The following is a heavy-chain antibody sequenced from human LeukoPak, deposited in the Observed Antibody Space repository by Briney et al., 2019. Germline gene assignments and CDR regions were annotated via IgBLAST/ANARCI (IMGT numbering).Heavy chain of an antibody. D-gene: IGHD4-11*01. CDR3: AKSYFDYSTYYSYYFNL. CDR2: VYTSGST. CDR1: GGSISGGY. V-gene: IGHV4-4*09. J-gene: IGHJ4*02. Sequence: SETLSLTCTVSGGSISGGYWSRIRQPPGRGLEWIGYVYTSGSTNYNPSLKSRVTISVDTSKSQFALKLSSVTAADTAVYYCAKSYFDYSTYYSYYFNLWGQGALVTVSS.